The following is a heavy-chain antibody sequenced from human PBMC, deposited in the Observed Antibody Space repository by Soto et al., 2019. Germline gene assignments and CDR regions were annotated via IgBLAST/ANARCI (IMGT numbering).Heavy chain of an antibody. CDR3: AIIHSGSFGFDV. CDR2: VSYDGNNK. D-gene: IGHD1-26*01. CDR1: GLTFNIYD. V-gene: IGHV3-30*03. Sequence: QVQLVESGGGVVQPGTSLRLSCAASGLTFNIYDIHWVRQAPGKGLEWVAVVSYDGNNKYYADSVKGRFTISRDTSKNTLYLQMNSLRAEDTAVYHCAIIHSGSFGFDVWGQGTVVTFSS. J-gene: IGHJ3*01.